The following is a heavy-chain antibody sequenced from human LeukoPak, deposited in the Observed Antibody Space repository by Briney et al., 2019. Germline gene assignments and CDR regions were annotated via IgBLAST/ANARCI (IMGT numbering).Heavy chain of an antibody. Sequence: SETLSLTCTVSGGSISSYYWSWIRQPPGKGLEWIGYIYYSGSTNYNPSLRSRVTISVDTSKNQCSLKLSSVTAADTAVYYCARGGDPHYGMDVWGQGTTVTVSS. J-gene: IGHJ6*02. CDR3: ARGGDPHYGMDV. V-gene: IGHV4-59*01. CDR1: GGSISSYY. D-gene: IGHD2-21*01. CDR2: IYYSGST.